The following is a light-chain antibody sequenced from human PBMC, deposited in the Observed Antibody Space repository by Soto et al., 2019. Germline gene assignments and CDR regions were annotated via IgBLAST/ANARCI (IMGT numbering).Light chain of an antibody. Sequence: SYELTQAPSVSVAPGQTASVTCGGNNIGSKSVHWYQLKPGQAPVLVVYDDSDRPSGIPERFSGSNSGNTATLTISRVEAGDEADYYCQVWDTTTDHYWVFGGGTKLTVL. CDR3: QVWDTTTDHYWV. CDR1: NIGSKS. V-gene: IGLV3-21*02. J-gene: IGLJ3*02. CDR2: DDS.